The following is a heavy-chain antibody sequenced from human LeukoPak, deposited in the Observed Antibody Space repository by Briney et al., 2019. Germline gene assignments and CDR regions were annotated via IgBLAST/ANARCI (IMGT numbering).Heavy chain of an antibody. V-gene: IGHV3-43*02. Sequence: PGGSLRLSCAASGFTIGPYARIWAVKGPGGGQKWVSVIKADGSGTFYADSVRGRFTTSRDNSKNSLYLQMNSLTSEDTALYYCATWAFYHNLDVWGQGTTVIVSS. D-gene: IGHD2/OR15-2a*01. J-gene: IGHJ6*02. CDR3: ATWAFYHNLDV. CDR2: IKADGSGT. CDR1: GFTIGPYA.